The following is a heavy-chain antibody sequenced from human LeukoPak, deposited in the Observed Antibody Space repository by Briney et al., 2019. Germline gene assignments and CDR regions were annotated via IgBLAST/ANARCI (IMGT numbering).Heavy chain of an antibody. CDR1: GFTFSGFD. D-gene: IGHD4-17*01. J-gene: IGHJ4*02. V-gene: IGHV3-73*01. CDR2: IRSKANNYAT. Sequence: GGSLRLSCAASGFTFSGFDMHWVRQASGKGLEWVGRIRSKANNYATAYAASVKGRFTISRDDSKNTAYLQMNSLKTEDTAAYYCTRLDTVTIDRFDYWGQGTLVTVSS. CDR3: TRLDTVTIDRFDY.